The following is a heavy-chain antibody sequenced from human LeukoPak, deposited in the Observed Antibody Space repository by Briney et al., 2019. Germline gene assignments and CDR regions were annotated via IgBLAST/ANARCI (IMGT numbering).Heavy chain of an antibody. V-gene: IGHV3-15*01. J-gene: IGHJ6*02. D-gene: IGHD6-6*01. Sequence: GGSLRLSCAAPGFTFSRAWMSWVRQAPGKGLEWVGRIKSKTDGGTTDYAAPVKGRFTISRDDSKNTLYLQMNSLKTEDTAVYYCTTDDSSTRSLYSYYGMDVWGQGTTVTVSS. CDR2: IKSKTDGGTT. CDR1: GFTFSRAW. CDR3: TTDDSSTRSLYSYYGMDV.